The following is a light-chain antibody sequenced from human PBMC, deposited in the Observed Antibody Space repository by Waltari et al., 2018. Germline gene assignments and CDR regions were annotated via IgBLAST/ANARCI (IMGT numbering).Light chain of an antibody. V-gene: IGKV3-20*01. J-gene: IGKJ1*01. CDR1: QSVNSNY. CDR2: GAS. Sequence: EIVLTQSPGTLSLSPGERAALPCRASQSVNSNYLAWYQQKPGQAPRLLIYGASSRATGIPDRFSGSGSGTDFTLTISRLEPEDFAVYYCQQYGSSPWTFGQGTKVEIK. CDR3: QQYGSSPWT.